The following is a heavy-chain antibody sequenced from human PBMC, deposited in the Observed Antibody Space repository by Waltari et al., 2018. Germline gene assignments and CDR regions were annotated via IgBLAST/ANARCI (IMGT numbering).Heavy chain of an antibody. V-gene: IGHV4-31*03. D-gene: IGHD1-1*01. CDR2: IYYSGST. CDR3: ATRVPIRPIDY. J-gene: IGHJ4*02. Sequence: QVQLQESGPGLVKPSETLSLTCTVSGGPISSGGYYWSWIRQHPGKGLEWIGYIYYSGSTYYNPSLKSRVTISVDTSKNQFSLKLSSVTAADTAVYYCATRVPIRPIDYWGQGTLVTVSS. CDR1: GGPISSGGYY.